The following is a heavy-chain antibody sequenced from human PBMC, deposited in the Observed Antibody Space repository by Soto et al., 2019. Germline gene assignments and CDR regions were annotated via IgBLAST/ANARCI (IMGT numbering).Heavy chain of an antibody. CDR1: GFSLSTRGVG. Sequence: QITLKESGTTLVRPTQTLTLTCTFSGFSLSTRGVGVGWIRQPPGKALEWLGLIYWDDDKRYSPSLKSRLTITKDTSKNQVVLTMTNLDPVDTATYYCAHRGRSSQLDYWGQGTMVTVSS. V-gene: IGHV2-5*02. CDR3: AHRGRSSQLDY. CDR2: IYWDDDK. J-gene: IGHJ4*02.